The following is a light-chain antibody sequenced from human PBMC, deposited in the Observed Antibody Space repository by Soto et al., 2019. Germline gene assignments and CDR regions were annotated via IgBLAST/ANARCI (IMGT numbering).Light chain of an antibody. J-gene: IGLJ1*01. CDR2: EVS. V-gene: IGLV2-14*01. CDR1: SSDVGVYNY. CDR3: SSYTSSRAYV. Sequence: QSVLTQPASVSGSPGQSITISCTGTSSDVGVYNYVSWYQQQSGKAPKLMIHEVSNRPSGVSSRFSGSKSGNTASLTISGLQAEDEADYYCSSYTSSRAYVFGIGTKVTVL.